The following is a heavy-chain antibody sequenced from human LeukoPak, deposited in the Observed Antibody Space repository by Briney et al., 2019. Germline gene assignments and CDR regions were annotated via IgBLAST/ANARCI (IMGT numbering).Heavy chain of an antibody. V-gene: IGHV3-21*01. Sequence: PGGSLRLSCAASGFTFSSYAMNWIRQAPGKGLEWVASVSSSGDIYYADLMEGRFTISRDNAKNTLYLQMNSLRAEDTAVYYCARDVVTPWGQGTLVTVSS. CDR3: ARDVVTP. CDR1: GFTFSSYA. CDR2: VSSSGDI. D-gene: IGHD4-23*01. J-gene: IGHJ5*02.